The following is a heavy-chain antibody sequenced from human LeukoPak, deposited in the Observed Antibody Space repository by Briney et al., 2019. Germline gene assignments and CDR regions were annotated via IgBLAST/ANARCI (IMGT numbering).Heavy chain of an antibody. CDR1: GGPISSGGYY. V-gene: IGHV4-31*03. CDR3: ARGMVAVADTNWFDP. CDR2: IYYSGST. D-gene: IGHD6-19*01. J-gene: IGHJ5*02. Sequence: SETLSLTCTVSGGPISSGGYYWSWIRQHPGKGLEWIGYIYYSGSTYYNPSLKSRVTISVDTPKNQFSLKLSSVTAADTAVYYCARGMVAVADTNWFDPWGQGTLVTVSS.